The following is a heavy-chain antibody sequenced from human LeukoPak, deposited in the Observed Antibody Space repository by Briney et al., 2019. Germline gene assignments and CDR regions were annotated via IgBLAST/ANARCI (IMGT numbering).Heavy chain of an antibody. D-gene: IGHD2-15*01. V-gene: IGHV4-59*01. Sequence: SETLSLTCTVSGGSISSYYWSWIRQPPGKGLEWIGYIYDSGNTNYNPSLKSRVTISVDTSKNQFSLKLSSVTAADTAVYYCATRSTGVAATFDSWGQGALVTVSS. CDR1: GGSISSYY. CDR2: IYDSGNT. J-gene: IGHJ4*02. CDR3: ATRSTGVAATFDS.